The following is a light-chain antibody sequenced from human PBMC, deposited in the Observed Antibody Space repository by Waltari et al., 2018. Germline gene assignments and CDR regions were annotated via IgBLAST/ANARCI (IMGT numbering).Light chain of an antibody. CDR2: LVS. CDR3: MQALQTPRT. J-gene: IGKJ2*01. V-gene: IGKV2-28*01. CDR1: QSLLHSNGYNY. Sequence: EIVVTQSPLSLPVTPGEPASISCRSSQSLLHSNGYNYLDLYLQKPGPSPQLLIYLVSTRVSGVPDRFSGSGSGTDFTLKINRVEAEDVGVYYCMQALQTPRTFGQGTKLEIK.